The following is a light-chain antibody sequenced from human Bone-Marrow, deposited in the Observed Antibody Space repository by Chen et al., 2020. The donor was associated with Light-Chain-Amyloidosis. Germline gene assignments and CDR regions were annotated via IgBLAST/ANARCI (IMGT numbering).Light chain of an antibody. CDR3: QQYGTSPLT. J-gene: IGKJ4*01. V-gene: IGKV3-20*01. Sequence: EIVLTQSPGTLSLSPGEGANLSCRASQTISSNYLTWYPQKFGQAPRLLIYGSSSRATGIPDRFTGSASGTDFTLTINRLEPEDFAMYYCQQYGTSPLTFGGGTKVEIK. CDR2: GSS. CDR1: QTISSNY.